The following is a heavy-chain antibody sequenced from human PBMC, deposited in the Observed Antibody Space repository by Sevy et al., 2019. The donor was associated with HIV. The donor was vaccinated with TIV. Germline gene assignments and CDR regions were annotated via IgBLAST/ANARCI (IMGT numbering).Heavy chain of an antibody. D-gene: IGHD2-2*01. V-gene: IGHV3-53*01. CDR3: ASVLSANQIDS. Sequence: GGSLRLSCAVSGLTVSTDYMSWVRRAPGRGLEWVSIVYPDGRTFYADSVKGRFTLSRDNFKNALYLQMNRLRVEDTAVYYCASVLSANQIDSWGQGTLVTVSS. CDR1: GLTVSTDY. J-gene: IGHJ4*02. CDR2: VYPDGRT.